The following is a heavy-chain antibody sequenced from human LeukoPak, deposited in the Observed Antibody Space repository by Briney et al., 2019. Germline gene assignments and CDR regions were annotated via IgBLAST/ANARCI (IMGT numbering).Heavy chain of an antibody. CDR3: ARMPVPIHDAFDI. V-gene: IGHV4-61*02. D-gene: IGHD2-2*01. J-gene: IGHJ3*02. CDR1: GDSISSGDYY. Sequence: PSETLSLTCTVSGDSISSGDYYWSWIRQPAGKGLEWIGRLYVNGSPNSNPSLKSRVTMSLDTSKNQFSLKMTSVTAADSAIYFCARMPVPIHDAFDIWGQGTAVMVSS. CDR2: LYVNGSP.